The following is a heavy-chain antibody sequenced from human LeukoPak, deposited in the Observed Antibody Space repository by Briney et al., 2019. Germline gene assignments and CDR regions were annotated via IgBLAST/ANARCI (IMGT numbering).Heavy chain of an antibody. Sequence: SETLSLTCTVSGGSISSYYWSWIRQPPGKGLEWIGYIYYSGSTNYNPSLKSRVTISVDTSKNQFSLTLTSVTAGDTAVYYCARQREISSGFGHKSALYIWGQGTMVTVSS. CDR3: ARQREISSGFGHKSALYI. CDR2: IYYSGST. J-gene: IGHJ3*02. V-gene: IGHV4-59*12. D-gene: IGHD3-10*01. CDR1: GGSISSYY.